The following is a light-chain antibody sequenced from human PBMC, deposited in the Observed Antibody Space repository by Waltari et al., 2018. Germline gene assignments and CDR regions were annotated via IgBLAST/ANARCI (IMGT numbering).Light chain of an antibody. Sequence: DIQVTQSPSSLSASVGGRVAITCRANQGIGTSLAWYQQSPGKAPRLLLYTASRLATGVPSRFSGSASGAAFTRTINNLQPEDFATYYCQQYYTTPYTFGLGTKLEIK. V-gene: IGKV1-NL1*01. J-gene: IGKJ2*01. CDR2: TAS. CDR3: QQYYTTPYT. CDR1: QGIGTS.